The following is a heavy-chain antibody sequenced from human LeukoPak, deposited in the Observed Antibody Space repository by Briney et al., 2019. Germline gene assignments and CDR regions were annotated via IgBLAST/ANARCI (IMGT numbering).Heavy chain of an antibody. CDR1: GYTFTGYY. V-gene: IGHV1-2*02. CDR3: ATFGQTGYQLLYGGFDP. J-gene: IGHJ5*02. D-gene: IGHD2-2*02. CDR2: INPNSGGT. Sequence: ASVKVSCKASGYTFTGYYMHWVRQAPGQGLEWMGWINPNSGGTNYAQKFQGRVTMTRDTSISTAYMELSRLRSDDTAVYYCATFGQTGYQLLYGGFDPWGQGTLVTVSS.